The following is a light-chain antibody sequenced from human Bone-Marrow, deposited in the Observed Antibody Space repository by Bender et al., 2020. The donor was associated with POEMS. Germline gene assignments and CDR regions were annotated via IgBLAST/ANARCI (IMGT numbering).Light chain of an antibody. CDR3: SSYAGSNSYI. Sequence: QSALTQPPSVSGAPGQRVTISCTGTSSDIGAGYDVHWYQQLPGTAPKLLIYQGSNRPSGVPDRFSGSKSDTSASLAITGLQSEDEADYYCSSYAGSNSYIFGSGTTVTVL. V-gene: IGLV1-40*01. CDR1: SSDIGAGYD. CDR2: QGS. J-gene: IGLJ1*01.